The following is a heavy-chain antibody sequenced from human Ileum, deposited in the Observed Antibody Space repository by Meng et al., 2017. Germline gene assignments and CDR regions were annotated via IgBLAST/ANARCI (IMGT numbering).Heavy chain of an antibody. Sequence: QVQLNAWGAGLLKPSETLPPTCAVFGGSFNDYYWSSVRQSPGKGLEWIGQIHHSGRTNYKSSLERRVTISVDTSKSQFSLKLTSVTAADTAMYYCVRGPARETHDFDYWGQGALVTVSS. CDR2: IHHSGRT. J-gene: IGHJ4*02. V-gene: IGHV4-34*01. D-gene: IGHD1-26*01. CDR1: GGSFNDYY. CDR3: VRGPARETHDFDY.